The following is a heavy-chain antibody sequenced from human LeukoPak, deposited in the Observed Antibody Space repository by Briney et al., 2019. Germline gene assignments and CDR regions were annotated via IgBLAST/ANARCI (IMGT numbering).Heavy chain of an antibody. Sequence: GGSLRLSCAASGFTFSTYAIYWVRQAPGKGLEWVAFISYDGSNKYYADSVKGRFTISRDNSKNTLYLQMNSLRAEDTAVYYCAREVGGKWYFDYWGQGTLVTVSS. J-gene: IGHJ4*02. D-gene: IGHD1-26*01. V-gene: IGHV3-30-3*01. CDR3: AREVGGKWYFDY. CDR1: GFTFSTYA. CDR2: ISYDGSNK.